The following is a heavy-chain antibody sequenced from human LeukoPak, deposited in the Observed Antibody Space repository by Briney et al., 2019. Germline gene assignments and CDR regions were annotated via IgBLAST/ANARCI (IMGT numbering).Heavy chain of an antibody. CDR3: ARVRVTTGGDACDI. J-gene: IGHJ3*02. CDR1: GFTFSSSE. D-gene: IGHD4-11*01. Sequence: GGSLRLSCTASGFTFSSSEMNWVRQAPGKGLEWVSYISSLGTKIYYADSVKGRFTMSRDNAKNSLYLQMNSLTAEDTAIYYCARVRVTTGGDACDIWGHGTMVTVSS. V-gene: IGHV3-48*03. CDR2: ISSLGTKI.